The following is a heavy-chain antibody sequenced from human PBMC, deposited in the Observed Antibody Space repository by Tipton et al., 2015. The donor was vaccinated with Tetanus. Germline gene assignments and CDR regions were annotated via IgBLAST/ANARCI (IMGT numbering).Heavy chain of an antibody. CDR1: GDSISSSSYY. D-gene: IGHD2-2*01. CDR3: ARQCVVPAAENDYGDNAFDS. CDR2: IYYSGNT. V-gene: IGHV4-39*01. J-gene: IGHJ4*02. Sequence: LRLSCTVSGDSISSSSYYWGWIRQPPGKGLEWIGSIYYSGNTYYNPALKSRVTISVDTSKNQFSLKLSSVTAADTAVYYCARQCVVPAAENDYGDNAFDSWGQGTLVTVSS.